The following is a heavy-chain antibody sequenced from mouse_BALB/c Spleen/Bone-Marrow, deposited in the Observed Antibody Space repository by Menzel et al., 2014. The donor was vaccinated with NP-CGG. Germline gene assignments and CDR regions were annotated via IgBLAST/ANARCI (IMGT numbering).Heavy chain of an antibody. CDR3: TRLDSSGYGAY. J-gene: IGHJ3*01. Sequence: QVQLQQPGAELVRPGASVTLSCKASGYTFTDYEMHRLKQTPVHGLEWIGAIDPETGGTAYNQKFKGRATLTTDKSSSTAYMELRSLTSEDSAVYYCTRLDSSGYGAYWGQGTLVTVSA. D-gene: IGHD3-2*01. CDR1: GYTFTDYE. V-gene: IGHV1-15*01. CDR2: IDPETGGT.